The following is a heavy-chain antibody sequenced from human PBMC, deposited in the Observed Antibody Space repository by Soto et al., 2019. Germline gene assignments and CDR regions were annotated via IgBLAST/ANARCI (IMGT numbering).Heavy chain of an antibody. Sequence: GGSLRLSCAASGFTFGSYEMNWVRQAPGKGLEWGSYISSSGSTIYYADSVKGRFTISRDNAKNSLYLQMNSLRAEDTAVYYCARDAAAGRFTYWGQGTLVTVSS. V-gene: IGHV3-48*03. J-gene: IGHJ4*02. CDR2: ISSSGSTI. CDR1: GFTFGSYE. D-gene: IGHD6-13*01. CDR3: ARDAAAGRFTY.